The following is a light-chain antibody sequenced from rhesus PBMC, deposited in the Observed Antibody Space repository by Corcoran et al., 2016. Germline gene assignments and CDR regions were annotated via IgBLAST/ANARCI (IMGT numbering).Light chain of an antibody. CDR2: KAS. CDR3: QHYGSRPLYS. V-gene: IGKV1-22*01. J-gene: IGKJ2*01. Sequence: DIQMTQSPSSLSASVGDTVTITCRASQDIISWLAWYQQKPGKAPKLLIYKASNLQSGVPSKFSGSVSGTDVTLTISSLQSEDFATYYCQHYGSRPLYSFGQGTKVEI. CDR1: QDIISW.